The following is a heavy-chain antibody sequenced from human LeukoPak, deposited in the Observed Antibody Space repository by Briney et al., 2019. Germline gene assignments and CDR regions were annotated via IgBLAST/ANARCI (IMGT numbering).Heavy chain of an antibody. V-gene: IGHV1-46*01. CDR2: INPSGGST. D-gene: IGHD2-2*01. CDR3: ARDTSVVSRAPAAIFDP. CDR1: GYTFTSYY. J-gene: IGHJ5*02. Sequence: ASVKVSCKASGYTFTSYYMHWVRQAPGQGLEWMGIINPSGGSTSCAQKFQGRVTMTRDTSTSTVYMELSSLRSEDTAVYYCARDTSVVSRAPAAIFDPWGQGTLVTVSS.